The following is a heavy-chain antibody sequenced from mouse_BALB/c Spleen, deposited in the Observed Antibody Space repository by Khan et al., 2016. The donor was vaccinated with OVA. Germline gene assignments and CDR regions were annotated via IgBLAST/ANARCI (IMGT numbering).Heavy chain of an antibody. CDR2: ISSGGDYT. J-gene: IGHJ3*01. Sequence: VELVESGGDLVKPGGSLKLSCAASGFTFSSYSMSWVRQTPDKRLEWVASISSGGDYTYYPDSVKGRFTISRDNAKNTLYLQMSDLTSEDTDMDYCAYRLTGSFDYWGQGTMVTVSA. CDR3: AYRLTGSFDY. CDR1: GFTFSSYS. D-gene: IGHD4-1*01. V-gene: IGHV5-6*01.